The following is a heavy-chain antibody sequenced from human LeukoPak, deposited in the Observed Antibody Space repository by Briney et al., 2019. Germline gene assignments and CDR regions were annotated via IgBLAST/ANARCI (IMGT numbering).Heavy chain of an antibody. D-gene: IGHD3-3*01. CDR2: THPSGNT. J-gene: IGHJ5*02. V-gene: IGHV4-4*09. CDR1: GGSNNSYY. Sequence: SETLSLTCTVSGGSNNSYYWSWIRQPPGKGLEWIGYTHPSGNTNYSPSLKSRVTISIDMSRNQFSLKLSSVTAADTAVYYCARLFGITIFGETLNWFDPWGQGTQVTVSS. CDR3: ARLFGITIFGETLNWFDP.